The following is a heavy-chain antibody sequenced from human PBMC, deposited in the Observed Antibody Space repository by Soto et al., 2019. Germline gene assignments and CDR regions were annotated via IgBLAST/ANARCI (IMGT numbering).Heavy chain of an antibody. CDR2: ISAYNGNT. CDR3: ARDVGADYDYVWGSYRLDY. D-gene: IGHD3-16*02. CDR1: GYTFTSYG. J-gene: IGHJ4*02. V-gene: IGHV1-18*01. Sequence: QVQLVQSGAEVKKPGASVKVSCKASGYTFTSYGISWVRQAPGQGLEWMGWISAYNGNTNYAQKLQGRVTMTTDTXTXTDXMELRSLGSDDTAVYYCARDVGADYDYVWGSYRLDYWGQGTLVTVSS.